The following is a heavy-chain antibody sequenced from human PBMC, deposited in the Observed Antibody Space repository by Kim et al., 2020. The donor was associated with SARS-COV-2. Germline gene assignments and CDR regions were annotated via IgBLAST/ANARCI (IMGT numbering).Heavy chain of an antibody. CDR1: GVTFSSYW. CDR3: ARGSGSGSYYGCEYFQH. D-gene: IGHD3-10*01. CDR2: INRDGSST. Sequence: GGSLRLSCAASGVTFSSYWMHWVRQAPGKGLVWVSRINRDGSSTNYADSVKGRFTISRDNAKNTLYLQMNSLRAEDTAVYFCARGSGSGSYYGCEYFQHWGQGTLVTVSS. V-gene: IGHV3-74*01. J-gene: IGHJ1*01.